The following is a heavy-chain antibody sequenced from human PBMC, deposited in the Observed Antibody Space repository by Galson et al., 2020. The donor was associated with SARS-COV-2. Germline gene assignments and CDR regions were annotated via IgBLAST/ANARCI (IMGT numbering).Heavy chain of an antibody. D-gene: IGHD3-22*01. CDR1: GGSISTYY. CDR3: ARQGYYESGSYIAYYFDY. V-gene: IGHV4-59*08. J-gene: IGHJ4*02. Sequence: ETSETLSLTCTVSGGSISTYYWNWIRQSPGKGLEWIAYIHYSGTTHYNPSLKSRVSISVDTSENQFSLRMSSVTAADTAVYYCARQGYYESGSYIAYYFDYWGQGTLVTVSS. CDR2: IHYSGTT.